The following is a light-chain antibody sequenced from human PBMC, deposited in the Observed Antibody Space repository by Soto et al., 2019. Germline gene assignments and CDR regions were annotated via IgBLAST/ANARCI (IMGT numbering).Light chain of an antibody. CDR1: RSFSRTF. CDR3: QQYASSVT. J-gene: IGKJ1*01. CDR2: GAS. V-gene: IGKV3-20*01. Sequence: PGDRPTLPGRASRSFSRTFFAWYQQKPGQAPRLLIYGASSRATGIPDRFSGSGSGTDFTLTISRLEPEDFAVYYCQQYASSVTFGQGTKVEIK.